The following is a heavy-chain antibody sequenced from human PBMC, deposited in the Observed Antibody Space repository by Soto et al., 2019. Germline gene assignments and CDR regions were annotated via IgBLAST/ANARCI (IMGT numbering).Heavy chain of an antibody. V-gene: IGHV5-51*01. CDR1: GYSFTSYW. CDR3: VNLQGPLGYCSSTSCSDNWFDP. CDR2: IYPGDSDT. D-gene: IGHD2-2*01. Sequence: PGESLKISCKGSGYSFTSYWIGWVRQMPGKGLEWMGIIYPGDSDTRYSPSFQGQVTISADKSISTAYLQWSSLKASDTAMYYCVNLQGPLGYCSSTSCSDNWFDPWGQGTLVTVSS. J-gene: IGHJ5*02.